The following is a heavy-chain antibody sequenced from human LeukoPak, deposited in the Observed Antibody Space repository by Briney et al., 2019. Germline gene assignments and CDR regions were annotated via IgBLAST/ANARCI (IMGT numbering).Heavy chain of an antibody. CDR2: IYYSGST. V-gene: IGHV4-59*01. J-gene: IGHJ6*02. CDR3: ARITYYYDSNGYLSYYGMDV. Sequence: SETLSLTCTVSGGSISSYYWSWIRQPPGKGLELVGYIYYSGSTNYNPSLKSRVTISVDTSKNQFSLKLSSVTAADTAVYYRARITYYYDSNGYLSYYGMDVWGQGTTVTVSS. CDR1: GGSISSYY. D-gene: IGHD3-22*01.